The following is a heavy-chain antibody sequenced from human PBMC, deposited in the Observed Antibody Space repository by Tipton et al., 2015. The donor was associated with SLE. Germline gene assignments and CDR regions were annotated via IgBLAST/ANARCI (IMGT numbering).Heavy chain of an antibody. CDR2: INPNSGGT. Sequence: QVQLVQSGAEVKKPGASVKVSCKASGYTFTGYYMHWVRQAPGQGLEWMGWINPNSGGTNYAQKFQGRVTLTRDTSISTAYMELSRLRSDDTAVYYCARDGGHYDFWSGPEGYWGQGTLVTVSS. CDR3: ARDGGHYDFWSGPEGY. D-gene: IGHD3-3*01. J-gene: IGHJ4*02. V-gene: IGHV1-2*02. CDR1: GYTFTGYY.